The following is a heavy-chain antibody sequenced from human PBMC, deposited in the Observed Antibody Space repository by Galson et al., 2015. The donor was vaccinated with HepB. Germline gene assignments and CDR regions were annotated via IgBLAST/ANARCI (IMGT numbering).Heavy chain of an antibody. J-gene: IGHJ4*02. V-gene: IGHV3-23*01. CDR1: GFTFSSYA. CDR2: ISGSGGST. CDR3: AKTPSYPPDYFDY. D-gene: IGHD1-26*01. Sequence: SLRLSCAASGFTFSSYAMSWVRQAPGKGLEWVSAISGSGGSTYYADSVKGRFTISRDNSKNTLYLQMNSLRAEDTAVYYCAKTPSYPPDYFDYWGQGTLVTVSS.